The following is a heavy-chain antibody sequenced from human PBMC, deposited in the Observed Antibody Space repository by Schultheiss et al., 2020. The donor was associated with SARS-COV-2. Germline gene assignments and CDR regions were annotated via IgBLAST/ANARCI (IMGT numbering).Heavy chain of an antibody. Sequence: SETLSLTCTVSGGSISSYYWSWIRQPAGKGLEWIGRIYTSGSTNYNPSLKSRVTISADTSKNQFSLRLSSVTATDTAVYYCVSSSDIVVAVASTWGQGTLVTVSS. CDR1: GGSISSYY. D-gene: IGHD2-15*01. J-gene: IGHJ1*01. CDR3: VSSSDIVVAVAST. CDR2: IYTSGST. V-gene: IGHV4-4*07.